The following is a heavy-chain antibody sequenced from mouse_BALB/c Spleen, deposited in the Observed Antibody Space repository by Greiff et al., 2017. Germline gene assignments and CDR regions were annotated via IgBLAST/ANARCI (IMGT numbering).Heavy chain of an antibody. CDR1: GFSLTSYG. CDR3: ARSLYYDYESFAY. CDR2: IWSGGST. D-gene: IGHD2-4*01. V-gene: IGHV2-2*02. Sequence: VQRVESGPGLVQPSQSLSITCTVSGFSLTSYGVHWVRQSPGKGLEWLGVIWSGGSTDYNAAFISRLSISKDNSKSQVFFKMNSLQANDTAIYYCARSLYYDYESFAYWGQGTLVTVSA. J-gene: IGHJ3*01.